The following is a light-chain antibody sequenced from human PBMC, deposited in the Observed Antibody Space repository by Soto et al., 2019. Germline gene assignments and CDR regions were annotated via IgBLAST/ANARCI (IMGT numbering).Light chain of an antibody. CDR3: QQYDNWPQT. CDR1: QSVSGS. V-gene: IGKV3-11*01. J-gene: IGKJ1*01. Sequence: EIVLTQSPAILSLSPGEKATLSCRASQSVSGSLGWYQQKPGQAPRLIIYDASVRATGIPARFSGSGSGTDFTLTISSLEPEDFAVYYCQQYDNWPQTFGQGTKVDIK. CDR2: DAS.